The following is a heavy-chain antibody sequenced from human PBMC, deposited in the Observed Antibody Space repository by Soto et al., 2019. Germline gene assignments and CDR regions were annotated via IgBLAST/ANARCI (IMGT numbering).Heavy chain of an antibody. CDR2: ITGSSRYT. D-gene: IGHD4-17*01. CDR1: GFTFNDYT. J-gene: IGHJ4*02. CDR3: ARDLGLYGDNYYFDS. Sequence: GGSLRLSCTGSGFTFNDYTLNWVRQAPGKGLEWVSSITGSSRYTFYADSLKGRFTISRDNANNSLYLQMSSLRAEDTAVYFCARDLGLYGDNYYFDSWGQGTLVTVSS. V-gene: IGHV3-21*01.